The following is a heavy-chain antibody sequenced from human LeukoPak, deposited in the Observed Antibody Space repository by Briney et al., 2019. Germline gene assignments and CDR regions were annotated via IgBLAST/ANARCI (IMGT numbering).Heavy chain of an antibody. D-gene: IGHD3-22*01. Sequence: ASVKVSCKASGYTFTSYGISWVRQAPGQGLEWMGGIIPIFGTANYAQEFQGRVTITTDESTSTAYMELSSLRSEDTAVYYCARASGNTYYYDSSGYYLFDYWGQGTLVTVSS. CDR1: GYTFTSYG. J-gene: IGHJ4*02. V-gene: IGHV1-69*05. CDR3: ARASGNTYYYDSSGYYLFDY. CDR2: IIPIFGTA.